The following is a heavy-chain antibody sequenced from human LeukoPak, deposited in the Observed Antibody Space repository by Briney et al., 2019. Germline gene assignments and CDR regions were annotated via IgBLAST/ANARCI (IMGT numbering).Heavy chain of an antibody. D-gene: IGHD6-6*01. CDR1: GGSISSGGYY. Sequence: SETLSLTCTVSGGSISSGGYYWSWIRQPAGKGLEWIGRIYTSGSTNYNPSLKSRVTISVDTSKNQFSLNLSSVTAADTAVYYCARGASSSSAIGYYYYYMDVWGKGTTVTVSS. V-gene: IGHV4-61*02. CDR2: IYTSGST. J-gene: IGHJ6*03. CDR3: ARGASSSSAIGYYYYYMDV.